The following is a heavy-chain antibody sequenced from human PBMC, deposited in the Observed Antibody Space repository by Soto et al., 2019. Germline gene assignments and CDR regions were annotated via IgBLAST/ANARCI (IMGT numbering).Heavy chain of an antibody. V-gene: IGHV3-30*18. CDR2: ISYDGSNK. CDR1: GFTCSSYG. D-gene: IGHD6-19*01. CDR3: AKELAVAGYYYYYGMDV. J-gene: IGHJ6*02. Sequence: GGSLRLSCAASGFTCSSYGMHWVRQAPGKGLEWVAVISYDGSNKYYADSVKGRFTISRDNSKNTLYLQMNSLRAEDTAVYYCAKELAVAGYYYYYGMDVWGQGTTVTVSS.